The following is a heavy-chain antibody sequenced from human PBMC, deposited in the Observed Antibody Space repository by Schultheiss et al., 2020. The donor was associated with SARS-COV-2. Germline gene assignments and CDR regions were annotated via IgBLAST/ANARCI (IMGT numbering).Heavy chain of an antibody. D-gene: IGHD3-16*01. CDR3: APFEGAAPDDAFDI. J-gene: IGHJ3*02. V-gene: IGHV3-9*01. CDR2: ISWNSGSI. Sequence: GGSLRLSCAASGFTFDDYAMHWVRQAPGKGLEWVSGISWNSGSIGYADSVKGRFTISRDNAKNSLYLQMNSLRAEDTAVYYCAPFEGAAPDDAFDIWGQGTMVTVSS. CDR1: GFTFDDYA.